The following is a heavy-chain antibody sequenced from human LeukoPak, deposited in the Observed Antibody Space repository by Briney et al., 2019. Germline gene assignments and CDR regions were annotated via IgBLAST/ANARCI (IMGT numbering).Heavy chain of an antibody. J-gene: IGHJ6*02. CDR2: IIPILGIA. D-gene: IGHD1-14*01. CDR3: ARDPRIALDYYYYGMDV. Sequence: SVTVSCKASGGTFISYTISWVRQAPGQGLEWMGRIIPILGIANYAQKFQGRVTITADKSTSTAYMELSSLRSEDTAVYYCARDPRIALDYYYYGMDVWGQGTTVPVSS. V-gene: IGHV1-69*04. CDR1: GGTFISYT.